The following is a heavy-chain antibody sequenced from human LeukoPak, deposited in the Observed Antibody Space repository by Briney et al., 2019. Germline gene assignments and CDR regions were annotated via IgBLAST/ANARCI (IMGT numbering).Heavy chain of an antibody. D-gene: IGHD3-3*01. J-gene: IGHJ4*02. CDR2: IWYGGSNK. V-gene: IGHV3-33*06. CDR3: AKGPRFWRGYYTPEYYFDY. CDR1: GFTFSSYG. Sequence: PGGSLRLSCAASGFTFSSYGMHWVRQAPGKGLEWVAVIWYGGSNKYYADSVKGRFTISRDNSKNTLYLQMNSLRAEDTAVYYCAKGPRFWRGYYTPEYYFDYWGQGTLVTVSS.